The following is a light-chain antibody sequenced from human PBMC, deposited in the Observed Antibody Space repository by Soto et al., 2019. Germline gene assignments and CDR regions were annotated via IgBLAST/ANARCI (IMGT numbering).Light chain of an antibody. CDR2: LGS. Sequence: DIVMTQSPLSLPVTPGEPASISRRSSHSLLHSNGYNYLDWYLQKPGQSPQLLIYLGSNRASGVPDRFSGSGSGTDFTLKISRVEAEDVGVYYCMQALQTLLTFGGGTKVDIK. J-gene: IGKJ4*01. CDR3: MQALQTLLT. CDR1: HSLLHSNGYNY. V-gene: IGKV2-28*01.